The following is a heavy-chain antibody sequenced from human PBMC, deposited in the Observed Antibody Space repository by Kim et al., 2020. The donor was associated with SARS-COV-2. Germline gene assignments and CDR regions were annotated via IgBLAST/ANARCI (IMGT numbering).Heavy chain of an antibody. J-gene: IGHJ4*02. D-gene: IGHD3-10*01. CDR1: GGSISSGGYY. V-gene: IGHV4-31*03. CDR2: IYYSGST. Sequence: SETLSLTCTVSGGSISSGGYYWSWIRQHPGKGLEWIGYIYYSGSTYYNPSLKSRVTISVDTSKNQFSLKLSSVTAADTAVYYCARGPEGGSGSYYKHPAYYFDYWGQGTLVTVSS. CDR3: ARGPEGGSGSYYKHPAYYFDY.